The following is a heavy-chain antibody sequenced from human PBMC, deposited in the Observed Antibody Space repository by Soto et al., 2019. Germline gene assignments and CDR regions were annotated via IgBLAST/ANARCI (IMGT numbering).Heavy chain of an antibody. CDR2: IYYSGST. CDR3: ATLGTIFGVANWFDP. D-gene: IGHD3-3*01. J-gene: IGHJ5*02. V-gene: IGHV4-39*01. Sequence: SETLSLTCTVSGGPLSRSRYYWGWIRQPPGKGLEWIGSIYYSGSTYYNPSLKSRVTISVDTSKNQFSLKLSSVTAADTAVYYCATLGTIFGVANWFDPWGQGTLVTVSS. CDR1: GGPLSRSRYY.